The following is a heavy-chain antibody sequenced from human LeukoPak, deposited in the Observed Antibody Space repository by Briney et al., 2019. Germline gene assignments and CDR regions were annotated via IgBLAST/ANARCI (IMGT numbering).Heavy chain of an antibody. V-gene: IGHV3-23*01. CDR1: GFTFSNYA. J-gene: IGHJ4*02. Sequence: GGSLRLSCAASGFTFSNYAVMWVRQAPGQGLEWVSAITSGGGTRYADSVKGRFTISRDNSKNTLYLQMNSLRAEDTAVYYCAKRGNAMVLVDYWGQGTLVTVSS. CDR2: ITSGGGT. D-gene: IGHD2-8*02. CDR3: AKRGNAMVLVDY.